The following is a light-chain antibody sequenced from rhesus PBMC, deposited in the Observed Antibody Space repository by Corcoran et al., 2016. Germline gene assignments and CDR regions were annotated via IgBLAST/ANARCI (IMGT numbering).Light chain of an antibody. V-gene: IGKV1-25*01. J-gene: IGKJ2*01. CDR1: QGITND. CDR3: QHYYGLPYS. CDR2: EAS. Sequence: DIQMTQSPSSLSASVGDRVTITCRASQGITNDLAWYQQKPGETPNLLIYEASSLQSGIPSRFSGSGSGTDFSLTISSLQSEDSAIYYCQHYYGLPYSFGQGTKVEIK.